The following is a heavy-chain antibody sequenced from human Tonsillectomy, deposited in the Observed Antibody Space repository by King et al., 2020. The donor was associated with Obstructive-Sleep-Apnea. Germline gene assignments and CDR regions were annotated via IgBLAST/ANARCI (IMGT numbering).Heavy chain of an antibody. CDR1: GFTFDDYS. Sequence: VQLVESGGGLVQPGRSLRLSCAASGFTFDDYSMHWVRQAPGKGPGWVSGIRWNSFSLDYADSGKGRFTISRDNAKNSLYLQMNSLRAEDTASYYCARDNHGLDVWGQGTTVTVSS. J-gene: IGHJ6*02. CDR2: IRWNSFSL. V-gene: IGHV3-9*01. CDR3: ARDNHGLDV.